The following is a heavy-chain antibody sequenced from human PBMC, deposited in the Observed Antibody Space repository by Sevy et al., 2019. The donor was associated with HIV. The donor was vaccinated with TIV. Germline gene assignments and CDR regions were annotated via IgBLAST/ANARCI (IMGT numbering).Heavy chain of an antibody. CDR1: GFTFSANW. CDR2: IKGDGSDK. Sequence: GGSLRLSCAASGFTFSANWMNWVRQAPGKGLEWVANIKGDGSDKHYVDSVEGRFTISRDNAKNLLYLQMNSLRAEDTAVYYCARGIYGSGSRLGLGYWGQGTLVTVSS. V-gene: IGHV3-7*01. CDR3: ARGIYGSGSRLGLGY. J-gene: IGHJ4*02. D-gene: IGHD3-10*01.